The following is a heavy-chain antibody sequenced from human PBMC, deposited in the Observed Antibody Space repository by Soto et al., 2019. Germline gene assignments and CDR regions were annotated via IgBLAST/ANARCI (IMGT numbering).Heavy chain of an antibody. CDR2: IYYSGST. CDR3: ATLPAAPYYYYGMDV. Sequence: SETLSLTCTVSGGSVSSGSYYWSWIRQPPGKGLEWIGYIYYSGSTTYNPSLKSRLTISVDTSKNQFSLKLSSVTAADMAVYYCATLPAAPYYYYGMDVWGQGTTVT. D-gene: IGHD2-2*01. CDR1: GGSVSSGSYY. V-gene: IGHV4-61*01. J-gene: IGHJ6*02.